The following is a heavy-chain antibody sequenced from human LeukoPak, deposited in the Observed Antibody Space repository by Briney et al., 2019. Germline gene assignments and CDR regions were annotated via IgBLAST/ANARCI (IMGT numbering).Heavy chain of an antibody. Sequence: GGSLRLSCASSGFTFSSYGMDWVRQAPGKGLEWVAVIWEDRRNTYYADSAKGRFTISRQNSKTTLYMQINRLRAEDTTAYYCAKAGYSYGSDYTDDSSQGTLVT. CDR3: AKAGYSYGSDYTDD. CDR2: IWEDRRNT. V-gene: IGHV3-33*06. D-gene: IGHD5-18*01. J-gene: IGHJ4*01. CDR1: GFTFSSYG.